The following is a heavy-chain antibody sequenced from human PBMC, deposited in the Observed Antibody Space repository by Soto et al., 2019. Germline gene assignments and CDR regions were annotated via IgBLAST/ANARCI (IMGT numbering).Heavy chain of an antibody. CDR2: ISANHGDT. V-gene: IGHV1-18*01. CDR1: GYTVTNYG. Sequence: QVQLVQSGPEVRKPGASVKVSCKASGYTVTNYGISWVRQAPGQGLEWMGWISANHGDTKSGQKFQGRVTMTTDTSTSTAYMELRSLKSDDTAVYYCSMDFGRAFYFDYWGQGSLVTVSS. D-gene: IGHD2-2*03. CDR3: SMDFGRAFYFDY. J-gene: IGHJ4*02.